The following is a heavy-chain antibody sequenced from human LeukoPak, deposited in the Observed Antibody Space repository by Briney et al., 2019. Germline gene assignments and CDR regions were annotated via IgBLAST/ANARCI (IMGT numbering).Heavy chain of an antibody. CDR1: GYTFTSYG. J-gene: IGHJ4*02. CDR3: ARLAEWADYFDY. D-gene: IGHD1-26*01. CDR2: ISAHNGNT. V-gene: IGHV1-18*01. Sequence: ASVKVSCKASGYTFTSYGISWVRQAPGQGLEWMGWISAHNGNTNYAQKLQGRVTMTTDTSTSTAYMELRSLRSDDTAAYYCARLAEWADYFDYWGQGTLVTVSS.